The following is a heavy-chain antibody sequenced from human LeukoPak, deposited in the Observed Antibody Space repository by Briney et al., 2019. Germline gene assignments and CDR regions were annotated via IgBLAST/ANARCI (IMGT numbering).Heavy chain of an antibody. V-gene: IGHV3-7*05. CDR2: LKEDGAEK. CDR1: GFTFSTYW. D-gene: IGHD6-6*01. J-gene: IGHJ4*02. CDR3: ARRGDSGSLDY. Sequence: GGSLRLSCVASGFTFSTYWMSWVRQAPGKGLEWVANLKEDGAEKYYVDSVKGRFTISRDNVKNSLYLQMNNLRVEGTAVYYCARRGDSGSLDYWGQGTLVTVSS.